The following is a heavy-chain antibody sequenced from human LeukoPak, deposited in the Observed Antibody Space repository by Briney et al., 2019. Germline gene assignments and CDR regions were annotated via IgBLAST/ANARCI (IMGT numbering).Heavy chain of an antibody. D-gene: IGHD3-22*01. CDR3: AKEGDSSGYLATYYFDY. J-gene: IGHJ4*02. V-gene: IGHV3-23*01. CDR1: GFTFSSYA. CDR2: ISGSGGST. Sequence: GGSLRLSCAASGFTFSSYAVSWVRQAPGKGLEWVSAISGSGGSTYYADSVKGRFTISRDNSKNTLYLQMNSLRAEDTAVYYCAKEGDSSGYLATYYFDYWGQGTLVTVSS.